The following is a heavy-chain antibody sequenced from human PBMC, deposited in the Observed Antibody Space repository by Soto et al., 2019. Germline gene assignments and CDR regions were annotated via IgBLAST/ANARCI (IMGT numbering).Heavy chain of an antibody. CDR2: IIPIFGTA. J-gene: IGHJ3*02. CDR1: GGTFSIYA. CDR3: AQLSGSQDEYALDAFDI. D-gene: IGHD1-26*01. Sequence: SVKVSCKASGGTFSIYAISCVLQSPLQWLEWMGGIIPIFGTANYAQKFQGRVTITADKSTSTAYMELSSLRSEDTAVYYCAQLSGSQDEYALDAFDIWGQGTMVTVSS. V-gene: IGHV1-69*06.